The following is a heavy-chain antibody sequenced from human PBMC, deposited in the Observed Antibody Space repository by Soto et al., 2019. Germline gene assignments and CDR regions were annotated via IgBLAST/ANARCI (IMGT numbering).Heavy chain of an antibody. CDR3: ATYYSGSGKWWFDP. CDR1: GYTFTSYY. J-gene: IGHJ5*02. D-gene: IGHD3-10*01. Sequence: QVQLVQSGAEVKKPGASVKVSCKASGYTFTSYYMHWVRQAPGQGLEWMGIINPSGGRTSYAQKCQGRVTVTRDTSTSTVYMELSSLRSEDTAVYYCATYYSGSGKWWFDPWGQGTLVTVSS. CDR2: INPSGGRT. V-gene: IGHV1-46*03.